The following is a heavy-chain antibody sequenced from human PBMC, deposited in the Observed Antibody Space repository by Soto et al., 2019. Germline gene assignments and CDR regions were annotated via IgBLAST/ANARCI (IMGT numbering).Heavy chain of an antibody. D-gene: IGHD3-22*01. J-gene: IGHJ3*02. Sequence: GESLKISCKGSGYSFTSCWIGWVRQMPGKGLEWMGIIYPGDSDTRYSPSFQGQVTISADKSISTAYLQWSSLKASDTAMYYCAKQLDSSGYYWAIWGQGTMVTVSS. CDR3: AKQLDSSGYYWAI. CDR1: GYSFTSCW. CDR2: IYPGDSDT. V-gene: IGHV5-51*01.